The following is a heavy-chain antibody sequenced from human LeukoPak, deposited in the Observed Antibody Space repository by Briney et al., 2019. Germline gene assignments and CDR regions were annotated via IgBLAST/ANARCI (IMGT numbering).Heavy chain of an antibody. J-gene: IGHJ4*02. D-gene: IGHD3-3*01. CDR2: ISYDGSNK. CDR3: ARDGRRGFLEWLFPAY. CDR1: GFTFSSYA. V-gene: IGHV3-30-3*01. Sequence: GGSLRLSCAASGFTFSSYAMDWVRQAPGKGLEWVAVISYDGSNKYYADSVKGRFTISRDNSKNTLYLQMNSLRAEDTAVYYCARDGRRGFLEWLFPAYWGQGTLVTVSS.